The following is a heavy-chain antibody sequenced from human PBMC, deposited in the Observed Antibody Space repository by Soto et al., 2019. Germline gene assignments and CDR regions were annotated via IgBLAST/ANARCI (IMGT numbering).Heavy chain of an antibody. D-gene: IGHD6-19*01. CDR1: GFTFRTYA. J-gene: IGHJ4*02. CDR3: ARSYKSGWYYFDY. CDR2: ISYDGNNK. V-gene: IGHV3-30-3*01. Sequence: PEGSLRLSCAASGFTFRTYAIHWVRQAPGKGLEWAAFISYDGNNKNYADSVKGRFTISRDNSKNTVYLQMNSLTAEDTALYYCARSYKSGWYYFDYWGQGTLVTVSS.